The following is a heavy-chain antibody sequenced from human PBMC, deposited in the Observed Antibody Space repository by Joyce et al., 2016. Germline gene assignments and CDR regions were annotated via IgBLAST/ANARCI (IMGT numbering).Heavy chain of an antibody. D-gene: IGHD2-8*01. J-gene: IGHJ4*02. CDR3: ARSSYTNGIFDY. CDR2: LSSSSSCI. CDR1: GFTFSSYS. Sequence: EVQLVESGGGLVKPGGSLRLSCAASGFTFSSYSMSWVRQAPGKGLEWVSSLSSSSSCIKYTDSVKGRITISRDNAKNSLYLQMNSLRVEDTAVYYCARSSYTNGIFDYWGQGTLVTVSS. V-gene: IGHV3-21*01.